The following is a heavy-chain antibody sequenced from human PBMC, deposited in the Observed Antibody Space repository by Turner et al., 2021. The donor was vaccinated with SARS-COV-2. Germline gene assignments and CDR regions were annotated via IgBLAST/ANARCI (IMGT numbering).Heavy chain of an antibody. CDR3: ARVPHYYDSSGYYFNFDY. Sequence: QVQLVQSGAEMKKPGASLKVSCKASGYSFTGYYMHWVGQAPGQGLGWMGWINPNSGGTNYAQKFQGRVTMTRDTSISTAYMELSRLRSDDTAVYYCARVPHYYDSSGYYFNFDYWGQGTLVTVSS. CDR1: GYSFTGYY. CDR2: INPNSGGT. V-gene: IGHV1-2*02. J-gene: IGHJ4*02. D-gene: IGHD3-22*01.